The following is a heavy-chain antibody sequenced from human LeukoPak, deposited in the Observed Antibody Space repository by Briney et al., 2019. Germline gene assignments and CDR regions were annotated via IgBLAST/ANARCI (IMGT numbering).Heavy chain of an antibody. Sequence: ASVNVSREASGYTFTGYYMDWVRQAPGQGLGWMGWINPNSGGTNYAQKFQGSVTMTRDTSISTAYMDLSRLRYDATAVYSCARFGPTGDFDIWGQGTMVTVSS. V-gene: IGHV1-2*02. D-gene: IGHD1-1*01. CDR3: ARFGPTGDFDI. CDR1: GYTFTGYY. J-gene: IGHJ3*02. CDR2: INPNSGGT.